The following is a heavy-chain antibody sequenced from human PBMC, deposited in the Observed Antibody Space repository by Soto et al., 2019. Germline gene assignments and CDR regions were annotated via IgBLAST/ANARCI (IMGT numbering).Heavy chain of an antibody. Sequence: GGSLRLSCAASGFTFSSYEMNWVRQAPGKGLEWVSYISSSGSTIYYADSVKGRFTISRDNAKNSLYLQMNSLRAEDTAVYYCARPWDTAMVSTWNYWGQGTLVTVSS. D-gene: IGHD5-18*01. CDR3: ARPWDTAMVSTWNY. J-gene: IGHJ4*02. CDR1: GFTFSSYE. CDR2: ISSSGSTI. V-gene: IGHV3-48*03.